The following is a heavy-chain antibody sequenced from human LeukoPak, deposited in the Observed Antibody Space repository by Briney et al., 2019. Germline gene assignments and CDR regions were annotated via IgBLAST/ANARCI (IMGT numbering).Heavy chain of an antibody. D-gene: IGHD5-24*01. Sequence: ASVTVSCKASGYTFTRYDINGVRQAAGQGLEGMGWINTKSGMTDHAQKFQGRITITKDTSISTVYMELSSLSSEDTAVYFCPRVKGRDGNNTIDYWGQGTLVTVSS. V-gene: IGHV1-8*03. J-gene: IGHJ4*02. CDR1: GYTFTRYD. CDR2: INTKSGMT. CDR3: PRVKGRDGNNTIDY.